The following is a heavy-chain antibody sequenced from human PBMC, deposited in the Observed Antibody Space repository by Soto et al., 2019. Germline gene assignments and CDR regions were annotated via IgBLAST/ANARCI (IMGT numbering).Heavy chain of an antibody. V-gene: IGHV4-39*01. J-gene: IGHJ6*02. CDR2: IYYSGST. Sequence: SETLSLTCTVSGGSISSSSYYWGWIRQPPGKGLEWIGSIYYSGSTYYNPSLKSPVTISVDTSKNQFSLKLSSVTAADTAVYYCARAGGDILTGYYGMDVWGQGTTVTVSS. CDR1: GGSISSSSYY. D-gene: IGHD3-9*01. CDR3: ARAGGDILTGYYGMDV.